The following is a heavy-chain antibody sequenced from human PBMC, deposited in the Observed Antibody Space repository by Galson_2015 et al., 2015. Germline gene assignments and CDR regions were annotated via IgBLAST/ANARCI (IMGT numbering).Heavy chain of an antibody. CDR3: ARPYCSGGSCYSGYYYGMDV. CDR2: IDPSDSYT. V-gene: IGHV5-10-1*01. CDR1: GYSFTSYW. J-gene: IGHJ6*02. D-gene: IGHD2-15*01. Sequence: QSGAEVKKPGESLKISCKGSGYSFTSYWISWVRQMPGKGLEWMGRIDPSDSYTNYSPSFQGHVTISADKSISTAYLQWSSLKASDTAMYYCARPYCSGGSCYSGYYYGMDVWGQGTTVTVSS.